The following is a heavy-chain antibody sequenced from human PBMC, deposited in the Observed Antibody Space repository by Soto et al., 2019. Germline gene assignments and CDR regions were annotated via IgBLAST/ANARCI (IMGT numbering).Heavy chain of an antibody. CDR3: ARTYYDILTGYPFGNDY. CDR1: GGSISSGGYY. Sequence: QVQLQESGPGLVKPSQTLSLTCTVSGGSISSGGYYWSWIRQHPGKGLEWIGYIYYSGSTYYNPSLKSRVTISVDTSKNQFSLKVSSVTAADRAVYYCARTYYDILTGYPFGNDYWGQGTLVTVSS. D-gene: IGHD3-9*01. CDR2: IYYSGST. J-gene: IGHJ4*02. V-gene: IGHV4-31*03.